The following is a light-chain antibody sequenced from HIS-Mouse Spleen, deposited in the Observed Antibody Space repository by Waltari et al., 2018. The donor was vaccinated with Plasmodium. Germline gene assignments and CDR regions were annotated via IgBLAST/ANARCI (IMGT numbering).Light chain of an antibody. CDR2: SAS. CDR3: QQSYSTWT. J-gene: IGKJ1*01. Sequence: DIQMTQSPSSLSASVGASVTIPFRASQSISNYLYWYQQKPGKAPKFLIYSASTLQSGVPSRFSGSGSGTDLTLTISSLQPEDFATYYCQQSYSTWTFGQGTKVEIK. V-gene: IGKV1-39*01. CDR1: QSISNY.